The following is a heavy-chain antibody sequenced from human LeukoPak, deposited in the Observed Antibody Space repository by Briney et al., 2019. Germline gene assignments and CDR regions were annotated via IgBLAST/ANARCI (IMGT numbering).Heavy chain of an antibody. CDR2: ISSSSSYI. D-gene: IGHD6-19*01. V-gene: IGHV3-21*01. Sequence: GGSLTLSCAASGFTFSSYSMNWVRQAPGKGLEWVSSISSSSSYIYYADSVKGRFTISRDNAKNSLYLQMNSLRAEDTAVYYCARLRGSSGWPPNPYYYYGMDVWGQGTTVTVSS. CDR3: ARLRGSSGWPPNPYYYYGMDV. CDR1: GFTFSSYS. J-gene: IGHJ6*02.